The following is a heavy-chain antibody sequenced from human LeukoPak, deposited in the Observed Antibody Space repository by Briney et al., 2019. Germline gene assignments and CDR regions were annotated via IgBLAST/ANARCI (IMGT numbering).Heavy chain of an antibody. CDR2: IYYSGST. J-gene: IGHJ4*02. CDR3: ARLTPGDTLDY. CDR1: GGSISSYY. Sequence: SETLSLTCTVSGGSISSYYWSWIRQPPGKGLEWIGYIYYSGSTNYNPSLKSRVTISVDTSKNQFSLKLSSVTAADTAVYYCARLTPGDTLDYWGQGTLVTVSS. V-gene: IGHV4-59*01. D-gene: IGHD3-10*01.